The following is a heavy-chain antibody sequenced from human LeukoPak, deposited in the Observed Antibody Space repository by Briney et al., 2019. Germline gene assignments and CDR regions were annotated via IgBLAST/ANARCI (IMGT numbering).Heavy chain of an antibody. Sequence: GGSLRLSCAASGFTFDDYAMHCDSQAPGNGLEWVSLISGDGGSTYYADSVKGRFTISRDNSKNSLYLQMNSLRTEDTALYYCAKDFPEYSSSSSGFVYWGQGTLVTVSS. CDR1: GFTFDDYA. CDR2: ISGDGGST. CDR3: AKDFPEYSSSSSGFVY. D-gene: IGHD6-6*01. V-gene: IGHV3-43*02. J-gene: IGHJ4*02.